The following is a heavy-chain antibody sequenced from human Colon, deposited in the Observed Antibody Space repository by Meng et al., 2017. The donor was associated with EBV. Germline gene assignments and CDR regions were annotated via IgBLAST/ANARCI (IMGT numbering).Heavy chain of an antibody. CDR3: ARDDNGAPDY. D-gene: IGHD1-14*01. V-gene: IGHV7-4-1*02. J-gene: IGHJ4*02. CDR2: INTNTGNP. Sequence: QLQLGQSGSKLKKPEASMKVSCKASGFTSVSYTLNWVRQDPGQGLEWMGWINTNTGNPTYAQGFTGRFVFSLDTSVSTAYLQISSLKAEDTAMYYCARDDNGAPDYWGQGTLVTVSS. CDR1: GFTSVSYT.